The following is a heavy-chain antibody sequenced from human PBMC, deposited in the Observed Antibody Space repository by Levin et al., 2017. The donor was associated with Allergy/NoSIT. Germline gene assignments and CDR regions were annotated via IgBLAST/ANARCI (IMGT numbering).Heavy chain of an antibody. CDR3: ATKMLYGDYFDY. V-gene: IGHV3-23*01. J-gene: IGHJ4*02. CDR2: ISVSGDTT. CDR1: GFTFSGYA. Sequence: GGSLRLSCAASGFTFSGYAMRWVRQAPGKGLEWVSAISVSGDTTFYADSVKGRFTVSRDNSENTLYLQMNSLRAEDTAVYYCATKMLYGDYFDYWGQGTLVTVSS. D-gene: IGHD2-8*01.